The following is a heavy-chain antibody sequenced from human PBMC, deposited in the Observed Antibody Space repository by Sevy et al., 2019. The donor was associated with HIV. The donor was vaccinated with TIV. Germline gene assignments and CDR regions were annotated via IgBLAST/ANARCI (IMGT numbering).Heavy chain of an antibody. J-gene: IGHJ4*02. CDR2: VYHDGST. V-gene: IGHV4-38-2*02. D-gene: IGHD3-10*02. Sequence: QSQTLSLTCAVSGDSIRSGFYWGWIRQPPGKGLEWIGSVYHDGSTYYNPSLKSRVTLSVDTSKNQFSLNLRSVTAADTALYFCAKEGLNVFNYWGQGTLVTVSS. CDR1: GDSIRSGFY. CDR3: AKEGLNVFNY.